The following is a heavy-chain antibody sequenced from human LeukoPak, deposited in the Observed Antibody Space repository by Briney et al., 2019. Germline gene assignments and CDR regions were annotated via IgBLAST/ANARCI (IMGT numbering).Heavy chain of an antibody. CDR1: GYTFTNYY. CDR3: TRGAVTTAVHWHFSL. V-gene: IGHV1-8*01. CDR2: MNPAGDDA. J-gene: IGHJ2*01. Sequence: ASVKVSCKASGYTFTNYYISWVRQATGQGLEWMGGMNPAGDDAGYAQKFQGRMTLTRDTSVSTVYMELSSLTSEDTAVYYCTRGAVTTAVHWHFSLWGPGTLVTVSS. D-gene: IGHD4-17*01.